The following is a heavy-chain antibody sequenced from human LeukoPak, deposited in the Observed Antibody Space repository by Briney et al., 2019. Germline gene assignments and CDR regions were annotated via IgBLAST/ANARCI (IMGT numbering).Heavy chain of an antibody. CDR3: ARARGYCSSTCCYTMMNWFDP. Sequence: SETLSLTCTVSGGSISSGDYYWSWIRQPPGKGLEWIGYIYYSGSTYYNPSLKSRVTISVDTSKNQFSLKLSSVTAADTAVYYCARARGYCSSTCCYTMMNWFDPCGQGTLVTVSS. D-gene: IGHD2-2*02. V-gene: IGHV4-30-4*08. J-gene: IGHJ5*02. CDR1: GGSISSGDYY. CDR2: IYYSGST.